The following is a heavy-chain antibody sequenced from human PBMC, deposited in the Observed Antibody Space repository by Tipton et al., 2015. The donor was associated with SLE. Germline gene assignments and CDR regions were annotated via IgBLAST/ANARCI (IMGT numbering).Heavy chain of an antibody. CDR1: GGSISSGGYS. CDR3: ARDSGYSSSWYGDY. V-gene: IGHV4-30-2*01. CDR2: IYHSGST. Sequence: TLSLTCAVSGGSISSGGYSWSWIRQPPGKGLEWIGYIYHSGSTYYNPSLKSRVTISVDRSKNQFSLKLGSVTAADTAVYYCARDSGYSSSWYGDYWGQGTLVTVSS. J-gene: IGHJ4*02. D-gene: IGHD6-13*01.